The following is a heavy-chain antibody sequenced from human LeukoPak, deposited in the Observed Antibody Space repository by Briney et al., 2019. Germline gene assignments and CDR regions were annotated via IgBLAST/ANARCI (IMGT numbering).Heavy chain of an antibody. J-gene: IGHJ4*02. D-gene: IGHD3-22*01. CDR2: IRNSGSGT. Sequence: GGSLRLSCAASGFTFSTYTMSWVRRAPGKGLEWVSTIRNSGSGTYYADSVKGRFTISRDDSRNTLYLQMNSLRAEDTAVYYCAKDMIVLGFASDFDYWGQGTLVTVSS. CDR1: GFTFSTYT. V-gene: IGHV3-23*01. CDR3: AKDMIVLGFASDFDY.